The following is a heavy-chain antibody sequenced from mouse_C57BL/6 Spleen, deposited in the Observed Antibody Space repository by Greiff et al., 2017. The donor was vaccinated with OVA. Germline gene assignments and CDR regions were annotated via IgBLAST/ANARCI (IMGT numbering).Heavy chain of an antibody. CDR2: IWSGGST. CDR1: GFSLTSYG. V-gene: IGHV2-2*01. CDR3: ARMGVSYGSSLYAMDY. J-gene: IGHJ4*01. D-gene: IGHD1-1*01. Sequence: QVQLKESGPGLVQPSQSLSITCTVSGFSLTSYGVHWVRQSPGKGLEWLGVIWSGGSTDYNAAFISRLSISKDNSKSQVFFKMNSLQADDTAIYYCARMGVSYGSSLYAMDYWGQGTSVTVSS.